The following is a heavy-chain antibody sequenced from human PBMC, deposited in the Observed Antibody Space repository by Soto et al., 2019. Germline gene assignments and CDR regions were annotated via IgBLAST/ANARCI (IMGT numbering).Heavy chain of an antibody. D-gene: IGHD6-6*01. CDR1: GFTFSSYW. CDR2: INSDGSST. Sequence: EVQLVESGGGLVQPGGSLRLSCAASGFTFSSYWMHWVRQAPGKGLVWVSRINSDGSSTSYADSVKGRFTISRDNAKNTLYLQMNSLRAEDTAVYYCARVSLFWYSSSSYWFDPWGQGTLVTVSS. V-gene: IGHV3-74*01. CDR3: ARVSLFWYSSSSYWFDP. J-gene: IGHJ5*02.